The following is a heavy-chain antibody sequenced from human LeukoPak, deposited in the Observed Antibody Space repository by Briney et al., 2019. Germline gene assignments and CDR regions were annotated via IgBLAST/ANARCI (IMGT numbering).Heavy chain of an antibody. V-gene: IGHV1-69*04. D-gene: IGHD2-2*02. Sequence: ASVKVSCKASGGTFSSYAISWVRQAPGQGLEWMGRIIPILGIANYAQKFQGRVTITADKSTSTAYMELSSLRSEDTAVYYCARGRARYCSSTSCYTEAFDIWGQGTMVTVSS. CDR1: GGTFSSYA. CDR2: IIPILGIA. J-gene: IGHJ3*02. CDR3: ARGRARYCSSTSCYTEAFDI.